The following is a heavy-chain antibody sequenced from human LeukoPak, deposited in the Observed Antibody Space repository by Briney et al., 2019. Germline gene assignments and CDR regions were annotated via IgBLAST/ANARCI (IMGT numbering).Heavy chain of an antibody. D-gene: IGHD6-13*01. CDR1: GFTFSSYA. V-gene: IGHV3-23*01. CDR3: AKRSGQQLVLFAIDY. J-gene: IGHJ4*02. CDR2: ISGSGGST. Sequence: GGSLRLSCAASGFTFSSYAMSWVRQAPGKGLEWVSAISGSGGSTYYADSVKGRFTISRDNSKNTPYLQMNSLRAEDTAVYYCAKRSGQQLVLFAIDYWGQGTLVTVSS.